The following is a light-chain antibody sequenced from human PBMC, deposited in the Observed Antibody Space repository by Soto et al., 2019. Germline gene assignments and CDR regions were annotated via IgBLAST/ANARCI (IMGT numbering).Light chain of an antibody. CDR1: QSISSW. CDR2: DAS. J-gene: IGKJ4*01. Sequence: DIQMTQSPSTLSASVGDRVTITCRASQSISSWLAWYQQKPGKTPKLLIYDASSLESGVPSRFSGSGSGTEFTLTISSLQPDDFATYYCQQYNSYWLTFGGGTKVEIK. V-gene: IGKV1-5*01. CDR3: QQYNSYWLT.